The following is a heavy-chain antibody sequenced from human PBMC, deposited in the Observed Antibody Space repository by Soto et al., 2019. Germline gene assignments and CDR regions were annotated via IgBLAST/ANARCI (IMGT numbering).Heavy chain of an antibody. J-gene: IGHJ5*02. D-gene: IGHD6-13*01. CDR1: GYTFTSYD. CDR2: RNPNSGNT. CDR3: ARETDSSSFGGPGWFDP. V-gene: IGHV1-8*01. Sequence: QVQLVQSGAEVKKPGASVKVSCKASGYTFTSYDINWVRQATGQGLEWMGWRNPNSGNTGYAQKFQGRVTMTRNTSISTAYMELSSLRSEDTAVYYCARETDSSSFGGPGWFDPWGQGTLVTVSS.